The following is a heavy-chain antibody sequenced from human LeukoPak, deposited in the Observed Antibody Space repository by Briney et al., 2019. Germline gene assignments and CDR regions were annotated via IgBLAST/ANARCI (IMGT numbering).Heavy chain of an antibody. CDR1: GLTFSSHA. CDR2: ISSNGGST. Sequence: RVGSLRLSCAPSGLTFSSHAMHWVRDAPRRGVEYVSGISSNGGSTYYANSVKGRFTISRDNSKNTLYLQMGSLRAEDMAVYYCARGQVGAINDAFDIWGQGTMVTVSS. D-gene: IGHD1-26*01. J-gene: IGHJ3*02. CDR3: ARGQVGAINDAFDI. V-gene: IGHV3-64*01.